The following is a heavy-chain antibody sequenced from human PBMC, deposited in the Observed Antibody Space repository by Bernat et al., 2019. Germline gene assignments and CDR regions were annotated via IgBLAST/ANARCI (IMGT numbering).Heavy chain of an antibody. V-gene: IGHV3-66*02. CDR3: SRCHSSDYVNAFDI. CDR2: MYSGGST. CDR1: GLTVSAKY. J-gene: IGHJ3*02. Sequence: EVQLVESGGGLVQPGGSVRLSCAASGLTVSAKYMSWVRQAPGKGLEWVSVMYSGGSTFYADSVKGRFTISRDHSKNTLYLEMNSLRPEDTAVYYCSRCHSSDYVNAFDIWGQGTMVTVSS. D-gene: IGHD3-22*01.